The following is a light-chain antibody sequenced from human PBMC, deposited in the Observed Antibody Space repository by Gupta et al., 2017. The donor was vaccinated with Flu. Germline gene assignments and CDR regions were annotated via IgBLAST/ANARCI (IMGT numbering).Light chain of an antibody. Sequence: GTLSLSPGERATLSCRASQSVTSSYLAWYQQKPGQAPRLLIYGASSRATGIPDRFSGSGSGTDFTLTISRLEPEDFAVYYCQQYGSSLWTFGRGTKVEIK. J-gene: IGKJ1*01. CDR2: GAS. V-gene: IGKV3-20*01. CDR1: QSVTSSY. CDR3: QQYGSSLWT.